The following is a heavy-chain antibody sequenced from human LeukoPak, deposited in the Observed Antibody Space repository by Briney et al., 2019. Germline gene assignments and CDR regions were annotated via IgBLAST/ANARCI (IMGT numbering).Heavy chain of an antibody. D-gene: IGHD3-22*01. CDR3: ARLTWKMFYYDSSGPKARGFDY. CDR2: INHSGST. V-gene: IGHV4-39*07. CDR1: GGSISSSNYY. Sequence: SETLSLTCTVSGGSISSSNYYWGWIRQPPGKGLEWIGEINHSGSTNYNPSLKSRVTISVDTSKNQFSLKLSSVTAADTAVYYCARLTWKMFYYDSSGPKARGFDYWGQGTLVTVSS. J-gene: IGHJ4*02.